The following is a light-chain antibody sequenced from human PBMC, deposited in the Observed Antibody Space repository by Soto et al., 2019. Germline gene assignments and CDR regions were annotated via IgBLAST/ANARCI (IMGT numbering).Light chain of an antibody. CDR3: QQRSNWPT. CDR2: DAS. J-gene: IGKJ5*01. CDR1: QSVSSY. V-gene: IGKV3-11*01. Sequence: DIVLTQSPATLSLSPGERATLSCRASQSVSSYLAWYQQKPGQAPRLLIYDASNWATGIPARFSGSGSGTDFTLTISSLETEDCAVYYCQQRSNWPTFGQGTRLEIK.